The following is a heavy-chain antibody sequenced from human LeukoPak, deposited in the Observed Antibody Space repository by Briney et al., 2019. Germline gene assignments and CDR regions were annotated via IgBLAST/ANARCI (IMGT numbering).Heavy chain of an antibody. CDR1: GGSFSGYY. CDR2: INHSGST. J-gene: IGHJ4*02. D-gene: IGHD6-19*01. Sequence: SSETLSLTCAVYGGSFSGYYWSWIRQPPGKGPEWIGEINHSGSTNYNPSLKSRVTISVDTSKNQFSLKLSSVTAADTAVYYCARGTSSGWPEGAFDYWGQGTLVTVSS. CDR3: ARGTSSGWPEGAFDY. V-gene: IGHV4-34*01.